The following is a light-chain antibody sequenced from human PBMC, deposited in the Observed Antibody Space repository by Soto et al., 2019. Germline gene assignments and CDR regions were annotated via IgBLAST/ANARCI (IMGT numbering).Light chain of an antibody. CDR3: QQYENLPT. CDR2: DAS. V-gene: IGKV1-33*01. J-gene: IGKJ5*01. CDR1: QKINNY. Sequence: DIQMTQYPSSLSGSVGDRFSMSCQASQKINNYLNWYQQKPGRAPKLLIYDASNLEAGVPSRFRGSGSGTDFTFTISRLQPEDIATYYCQQYENLPTFGQGARLEIK.